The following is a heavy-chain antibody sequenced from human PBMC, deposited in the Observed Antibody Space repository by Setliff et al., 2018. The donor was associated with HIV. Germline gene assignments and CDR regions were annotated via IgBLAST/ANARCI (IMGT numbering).Heavy chain of an antibody. D-gene: IGHD6-13*01. CDR3: ARGLSSPFATGL. CDR2: ISYSGST. Sequence: SETLSLTCTVSGASIRTGSYYWGWIRQPPGKGLEWIGSISYSGSTNHNPSLKSRVTISIDTSKNQFSLKLTSVTSADTAVYFCARGLSSPFATGLWGQGTLVTVSS. V-gene: IGHV4-39*07. J-gene: IGHJ4*02. CDR1: GASIRTGSYY.